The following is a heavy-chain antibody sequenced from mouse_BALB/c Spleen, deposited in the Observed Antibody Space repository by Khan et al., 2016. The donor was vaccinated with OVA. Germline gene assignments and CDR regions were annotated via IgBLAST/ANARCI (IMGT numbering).Heavy chain of an antibody. Sequence: VQLKQSGPELVKPAHSVKMSCKVSGYSFTSYVMHWVKQQPGLGLEWIGYVYPFNDDTKYNEKFKGKATLTSDKSSNISYMERSGLSLEDSAVYYGAPVCGYYVSFSYWGQETLGTVSA. CDR3: APVCGYYVSFSY. D-gene: IGHD2-3*01. J-gene: IGHJ3*01. CDR2: VYPFNDDT. V-gene: IGHV1S136*01. CDR1: GYSFTSYV.